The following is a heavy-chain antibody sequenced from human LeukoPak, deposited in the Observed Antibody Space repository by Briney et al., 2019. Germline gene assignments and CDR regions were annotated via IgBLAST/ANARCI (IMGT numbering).Heavy chain of an antibody. V-gene: IGHV3-23*01. CDR3: AKDLYGVVNFFDY. J-gene: IGHJ4*02. CDR2: ISASGGST. CDR1: GFTFSSYA. D-gene: IGHD3-3*01. Sequence: GSLKLSCAASGFTFSSYAMSWVRQAPGKGLEWVSGISASGGSTYYADSVKGRFTISRDNSKNTLYLQMNSLRAEDTAVYYCAKDLYGVVNFFDYWGQGTLVTVSS.